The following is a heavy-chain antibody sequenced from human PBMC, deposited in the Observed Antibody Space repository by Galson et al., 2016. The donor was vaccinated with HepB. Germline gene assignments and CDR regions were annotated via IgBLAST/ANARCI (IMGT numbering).Heavy chain of an antibody. J-gene: IGHJ6*02. D-gene: IGHD3-10*01. CDR1: GFTFSSYP. CDR3: AKDNSGRKVFTMVRELSSMDV. V-gene: IGHV3-23*01. CDR2: TSGSGGST. Sequence: SLRLSCAASGFTFSSYPMSWVRQAPGKGLEWVSGTSGSGGSTYYADSVKGRFTISRDNSKNTLYLQMNSLRAEDTAVYYCAKDNSGRKVFTMVRELSSMDVWGQGTTVTVSS.